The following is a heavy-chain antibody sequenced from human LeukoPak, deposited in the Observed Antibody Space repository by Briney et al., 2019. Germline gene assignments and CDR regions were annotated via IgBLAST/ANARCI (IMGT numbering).Heavy chain of an antibody. V-gene: IGHV3-30*04. Sequence: GGSLRLSCAASGFTFSSYAMHWVRQAPGKGLEWVAVISYDGSNKYYADSVKGRFTISRDNSKNTLYLQMNSLRAEDTAVYYCARDGSYTYAFDIWGQGTMVTVSS. J-gene: IGHJ3*02. CDR1: GFTFSSYA. CDR2: ISYDGSNK. D-gene: IGHD1-14*01. CDR3: ARDGSYTYAFDI.